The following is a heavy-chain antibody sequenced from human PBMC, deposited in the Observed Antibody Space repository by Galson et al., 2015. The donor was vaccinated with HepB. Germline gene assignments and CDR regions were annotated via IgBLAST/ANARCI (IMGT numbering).Heavy chain of an antibody. D-gene: IGHD5-18*01. CDR3: ARVRRYNYGYLRPQVSYGMDV. Sequence: SVKVSCKASGGTFSTYVISWARQAPGQGLEWMGGIIPIYGTVNYAQKFQGRVTITADESERTVYMEVRSLRSDDTAVYYCARVRRYNYGYLRPQVSYGMDVWGQGTTVTVS. J-gene: IGHJ6*02. CDR2: IIPIYGTV. CDR1: GGTFSTYV. V-gene: IGHV1-69*13.